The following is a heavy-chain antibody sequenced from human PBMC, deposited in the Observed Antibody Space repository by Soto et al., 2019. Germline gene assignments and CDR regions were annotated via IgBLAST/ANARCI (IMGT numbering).Heavy chain of an antibody. D-gene: IGHD4-17*01. CDR3: AKLTTVTSLTEGVDY. Sequence: GGSLRLSCAASGFTFSSYTMNWVRQAPGKGLEWVSYISSSSNTIYYANSVKGRFTISRDNAKNSLYLQMNSLRAEDTAVYYCAKLTTVTSLTEGVDYWGQGTLVTVSS. CDR2: ISSSSNTI. J-gene: IGHJ4*02. V-gene: IGHV3-48*01. CDR1: GFTFSSYT.